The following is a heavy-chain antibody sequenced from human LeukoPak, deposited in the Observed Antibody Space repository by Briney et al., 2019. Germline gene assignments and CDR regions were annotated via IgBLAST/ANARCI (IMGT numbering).Heavy chain of an antibody. Sequence: ASVKVSCKASGYTFTSYDINWVRQATGQGLEWMGWMNPNSGNTGYAQKFQGRVTMTRNTSISTAYMELSSLRSEDTAVYYCARATFDYDILTGYYYYYGMDVWGQGTTVTVSS. D-gene: IGHD3-9*01. CDR2: MNPNSGNT. V-gene: IGHV1-8*01. CDR1: GYTFTSYD. CDR3: ARATFDYDILTGYYYYYGMDV. J-gene: IGHJ6*02.